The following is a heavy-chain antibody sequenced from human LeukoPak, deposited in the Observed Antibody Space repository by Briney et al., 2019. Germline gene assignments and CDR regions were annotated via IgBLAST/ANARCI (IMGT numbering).Heavy chain of an antibody. D-gene: IGHD3-10*01. CDR1: GGTFSSYA. CDR3: ARVYYYGSGSYNIFDY. V-gene: IGHV1-69*13. J-gene: IGHJ4*02. CDR2: IIPIFGTA. Sequence: SVKVSCKASGGTFSSYANSWVRQAPGQGLEWMGGIIPIFGTANYAQKFQGRVTITADESTSTAYMELSSLRSEDTAVYYCARVYYYGSGSYNIFDYWGQGTLVTVSS.